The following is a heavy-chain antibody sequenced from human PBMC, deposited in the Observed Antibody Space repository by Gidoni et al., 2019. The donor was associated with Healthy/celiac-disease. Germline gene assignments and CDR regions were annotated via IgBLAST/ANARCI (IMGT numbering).Heavy chain of an antibody. CDR1: GGSISSGDYY. V-gene: IGHV4-30-4*01. D-gene: IGHD3-22*01. CDR2: IYYSGST. CDR3: ARGGTYYYDSSARRVWFDP. J-gene: IGHJ5*02. Sequence: QVQLQESGPGLVKPSQTLSLTCTVSGGSISSGDYYWRWIRQPPGKGLEWIGYIYYSGSTYYNPSLKSRVTISVDTSKNQFSLKLSSVTAADTAVYYCARGGTYYYDSSARRVWFDPWGQGTLVTVSS.